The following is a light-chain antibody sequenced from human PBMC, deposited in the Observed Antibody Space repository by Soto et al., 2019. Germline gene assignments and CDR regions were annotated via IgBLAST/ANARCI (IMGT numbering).Light chain of an antibody. CDR3: CSYARSNPFWV. CDR1: SSDIGSYNL. Sequence: QSALTQPASVSGSPGQSITISCTGTSSDIGSYNLVSWYQHHPGKAPQLIIYEVTKRPSGVSGHFSGSKSGNTASLTISGLQAEDEADYYCCSYARSNPFWVFGGGPKVTVL. J-gene: IGLJ3*02. V-gene: IGLV2-23*02. CDR2: EVT.